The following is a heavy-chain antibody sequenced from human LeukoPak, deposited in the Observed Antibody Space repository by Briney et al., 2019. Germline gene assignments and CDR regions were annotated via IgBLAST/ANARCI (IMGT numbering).Heavy chain of an antibody. V-gene: IGHV4-39*01. CDR2: IYYSGST. D-gene: IGHD3-16*02. Sequence: SETLSLTCTVSGGSISSSSYYWGWIRQPPGKGLEWIGSIYYSGSTYYNPSLKSRVTISVDTSKNQFSLKLSSVTAADTAVYHCARAQNDYVWGSYRYEFYYFDYWGQGTLVTVSS. CDR3: ARAQNDYVWGSYRYEFYYFDY. J-gene: IGHJ4*02. CDR1: GGSISSSSYY.